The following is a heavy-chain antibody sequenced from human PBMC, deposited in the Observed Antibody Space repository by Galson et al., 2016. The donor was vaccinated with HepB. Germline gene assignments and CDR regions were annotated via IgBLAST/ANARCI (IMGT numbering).Heavy chain of an antibody. CDR2: IYHSGST. V-gene: IGHV4-4*02. J-gene: IGHJ4*02. D-gene: IGHD3-22*01. CDR3: VSNGYYSLEY. Sequence: KGPEWIGEIYHSGSTNYNPSLKSRVTISVDKSKNQFSLKLNSVTAADTAVYYCVSNGYYSLEYWGQGTLVTVSS.